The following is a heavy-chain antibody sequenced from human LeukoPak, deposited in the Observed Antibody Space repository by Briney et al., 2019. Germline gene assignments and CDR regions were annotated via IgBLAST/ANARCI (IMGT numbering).Heavy chain of an antibody. CDR3: ARSGYFAEYFQY. CDR1: GDSVSSKTAA. Sequence: SQTLSLTCAIFGDSVSSKTAAWNWIRQSPSRGLEWLGRTYYRSKWHYDYAVSVKSQITINPDTSKNQFSLQLNSMTPEDTAVYYCARSGYFAEYFQYWGQGTLVTVSS. V-gene: IGHV6-1*01. CDR2: TYYRSKWHY. D-gene: IGHD3-22*01. J-gene: IGHJ1*01.